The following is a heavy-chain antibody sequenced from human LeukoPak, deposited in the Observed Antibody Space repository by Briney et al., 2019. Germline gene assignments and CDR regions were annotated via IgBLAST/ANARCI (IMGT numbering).Heavy chain of an antibody. J-gene: IGHJ4*02. CDR3: ARGIGAADY. Sequence: PSGTLSLTCAVSVGSISSANSWSWVRQPPGKGLECIGEIHPSGSINYNPSLKSRITMSVDRATNEFSLNLNSVTGADTAVYYCARGIGAADYWGQGTLVTVSS. CDR2: IHPSGSI. V-gene: IGHV4-4*02. CDR1: VGSISSANS. D-gene: IGHD1-26*01.